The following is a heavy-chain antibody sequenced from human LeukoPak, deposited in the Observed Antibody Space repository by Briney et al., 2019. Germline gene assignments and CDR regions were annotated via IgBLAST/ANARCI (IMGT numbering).Heavy chain of an antibody. D-gene: IGHD7-27*01. Sequence: PSETLSLTCTVSGGSISSDYWSWIRQSPAKGLEWIGYIYYSGTTSYNPSLKSRVTISLGTSKNQFSLKLSSVTAADTAVYYCARGANWGSPDYWGQGTLVTVSP. CDR1: GGSISSDY. CDR2: IYYSGTT. V-gene: IGHV4-59*01. J-gene: IGHJ4*02. CDR3: ARGANWGSPDY.